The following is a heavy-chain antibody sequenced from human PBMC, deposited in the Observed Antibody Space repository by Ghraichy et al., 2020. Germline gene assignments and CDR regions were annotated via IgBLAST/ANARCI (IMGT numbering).Heavy chain of an antibody. CDR1: GYSFPSHG. D-gene: IGHD3-10*01. CDR2: ISGYNANT. V-gene: IGHV1-18*01. CDR3: VRSWYYYGAGSQSFDY. J-gene: IGHJ4*02. Sequence: ASVKVSCKAAGYSFPSHGINWDRQAPGQGLEWMGWISGYNANTKYAQNLQGRVIMTTDTSTSTAYMELRSLRSDDTAVYYCVRSWYYYGAGSQSFDYWGQGTLVTVSS.